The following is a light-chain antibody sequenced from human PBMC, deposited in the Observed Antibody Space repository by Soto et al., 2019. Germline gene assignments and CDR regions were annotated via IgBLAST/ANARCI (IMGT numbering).Light chain of an antibody. V-gene: IGLV1-47*01. J-gene: IGLJ3*02. CDR1: SSNIGGNF. Sequence: QSVLTQPPSASGTPGQRVTISCSGSSSNIGGNFVSWFLLLPGTAPKLLVYRNDQWPSGVPGRFSGSKSGTSATLGITGLQTGDEADYYCGTWDNSLGAVVFGGGTKLTVL. CDR3: GTWDNSLGAVV. CDR2: RND.